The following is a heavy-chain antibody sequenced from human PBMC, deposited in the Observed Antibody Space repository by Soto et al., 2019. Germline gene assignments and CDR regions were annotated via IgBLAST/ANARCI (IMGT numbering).Heavy chain of an antibody. CDR1: GFTFSSYA. CDR2: ISYDGSNK. V-gene: IGHV3-30-3*01. Sequence: GGSLRLSCAASGFTFSSYAMHWVRQAPGKGLEWVAVISYDGSNKYYADSVKGRFTISRDNSKNTLYLQMNSLRAEETAVYYCARDGPRLGAIAATPYYYYYGMDVWGQGTTVTVSS. J-gene: IGHJ6*02. D-gene: IGHD2-15*01. CDR3: ARDGPRLGAIAATPYYYYYGMDV.